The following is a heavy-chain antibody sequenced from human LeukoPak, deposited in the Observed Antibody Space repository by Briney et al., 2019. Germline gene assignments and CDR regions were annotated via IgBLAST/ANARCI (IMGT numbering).Heavy chain of an antibody. CDR3: ARGSTPSYYYDSSGHFDY. CDR1: GGTFSSYA. J-gene: IGHJ4*02. CDR2: IIPIFGTA. V-gene: IGHV1-69*06. Sequence: ASVKVSCKASGGTFSSYAISWVRQAPGQGLEWMGGIIPIFGTANYAQKFQGRVTITADKSTSTVYMELSSLRSEDTAVYYCARGSTPSYYYDSSGHFDYWGQGTLVTVSS. D-gene: IGHD3-22*01.